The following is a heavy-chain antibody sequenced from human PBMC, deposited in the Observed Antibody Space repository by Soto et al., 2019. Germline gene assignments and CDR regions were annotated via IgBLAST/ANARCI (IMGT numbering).Heavy chain of an antibody. CDR1: GYTFTSYG. Sequence: ASVKVSCKASGYTFTSYGISCVRQAPGQGLEWMGWISAYNGNTNYAQKLQGRVTMTTDTSTSTAYMELRSLRSDDTAVYYCAAGYSSSRDRRVAFAIWGQGTMVTVSS. CDR3: AAGYSSSRDRRVAFAI. V-gene: IGHV1-18*01. D-gene: IGHD6-13*01. CDR2: ISAYNGNT. J-gene: IGHJ3*02.